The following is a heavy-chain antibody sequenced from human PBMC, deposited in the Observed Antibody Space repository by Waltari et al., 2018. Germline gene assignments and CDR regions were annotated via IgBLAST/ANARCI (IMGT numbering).Heavy chain of an antibody. D-gene: IGHD3-22*01. J-gene: IGHJ3*02. Sequence: QVQLVQSGAEVKKPGSSVKVSCKASGGTFSSSAIRWLRQAPGQGLEWMGGIIPIFGTANYAQKFQGRVTITADESTSTAYMELSSLRSEDTAVYYCARQRGGNNYYDSSGYYYVSAFDIWGQGTMVTVSS. CDR2: IIPIFGTA. CDR3: ARQRGGNNYYDSSGYYYVSAFDI. CDR1: GGTFSSSA. V-gene: IGHV1-69*01.